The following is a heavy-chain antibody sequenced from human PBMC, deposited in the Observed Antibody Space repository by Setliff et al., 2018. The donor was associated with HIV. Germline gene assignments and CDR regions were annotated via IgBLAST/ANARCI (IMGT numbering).Heavy chain of an antibody. V-gene: IGHV1-69*13. D-gene: IGHD3-3*01. CDR2: IITIFATA. J-gene: IGHJ4*02. CDR1: GGTFSRYA. Sequence: SVKVSCKASGGTFSRYAINWVRQAPGQGLEWMGGIITIFATADYAQKFQGRVTITADESTSTAYMELSSLRSEDTAVYYCARGREWLPVASYFDYWGQGTLVTVSS. CDR3: ARGREWLPVASYFDY.